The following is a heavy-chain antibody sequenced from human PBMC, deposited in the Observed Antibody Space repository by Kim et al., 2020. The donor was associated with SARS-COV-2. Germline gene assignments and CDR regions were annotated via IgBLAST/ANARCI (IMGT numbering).Heavy chain of an antibody. Sequence: SETLSLTCTVSGGSISSSSYYWGWIRQAPGKGLEWIVSINYSGSTYYNPSLKSLVTITVDTSKNQFSLKLSPMNAADTADYYCGVHRSRFVCLYPWGQRT. CDR1: GGSISSSSYY. CDR2: INYSGST. V-gene: IGHV4-39*01. CDR3: GVHRSRFVCLYP. D-gene: IGHD3-16*01. J-gene: IGHJ5*02.